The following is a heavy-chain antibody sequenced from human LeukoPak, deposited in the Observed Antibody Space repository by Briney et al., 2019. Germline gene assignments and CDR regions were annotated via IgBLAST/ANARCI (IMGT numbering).Heavy chain of an antibody. J-gene: IGHJ6*02. V-gene: IGHV4-4*02. CDR2: IYHSGST. D-gene: IGHD3-16*01. Sequence: PSGTLSLTCAVSGGSISSSNWWSWVRQPPGKGLEWIGEIYHSGSTNCNPSLKSRVTISVDKSKNQFSLKLSSVTAADTAVYYCARVGSDYYYGMDVWGQGTTVTVSS. CDR3: ARVGSDYYYGMDV. CDR1: GGSISSSNW.